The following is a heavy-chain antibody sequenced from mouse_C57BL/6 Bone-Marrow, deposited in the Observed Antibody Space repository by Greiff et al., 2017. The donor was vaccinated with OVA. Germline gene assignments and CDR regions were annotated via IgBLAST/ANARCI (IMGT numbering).Heavy chain of an antibody. CDR3: AREGVLPWYFDV. D-gene: IGHD2-14*01. Sequence: VQLKESGPGLVKPSQSLSLTCSVTGYSITSGYYWNWIRQFPGNKLEWMGYISYDGSNNYNPSLKNRISITRDTSKNQFFLKLNSVTTEDTATYYCAREGVLPWYFDVWGTGTTVTVSS. V-gene: IGHV3-6*01. CDR1: GYSITSGYY. J-gene: IGHJ1*03. CDR2: ISYDGSN.